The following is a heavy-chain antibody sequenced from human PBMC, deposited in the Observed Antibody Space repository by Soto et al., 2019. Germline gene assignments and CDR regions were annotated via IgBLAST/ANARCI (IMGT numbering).Heavy chain of an antibody. CDR1: GFTFSSYA. CDR3: AKGLSSSFGRCYFDY. Sequence: TGGSLRLSCAASGFTFSSYAMSWVRQAPGKGLEWVAVIRDNGSNKYYADSVKGRFTISRDNSKDTLYLQMNSLRAEDTAVYYCAKGLSSSFGRCYFDYWGQGTLVTVSS. J-gene: IGHJ4*02. V-gene: IGHV3-30*02. D-gene: IGHD6-6*01. CDR2: IRDNGSNK.